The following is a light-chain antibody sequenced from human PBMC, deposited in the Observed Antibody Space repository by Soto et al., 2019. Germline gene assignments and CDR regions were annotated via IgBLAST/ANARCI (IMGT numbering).Light chain of an antibody. Sequence: DIVLTQSPGTLSLPPGERAILSCSASQSVSSSHLAWYQQKPGQAPRLLIYGASSRATGIPDRFSGSGSGTDFTLTISRLVPEDFAVYYCQQYGTSPPALTFGGGTKVEIK. J-gene: IGKJ4*01. CDR3: QQYGTSPPALT. V-gene: IGKV3-20*01. CDR1: QSVSSSH. CDR2: GAS.